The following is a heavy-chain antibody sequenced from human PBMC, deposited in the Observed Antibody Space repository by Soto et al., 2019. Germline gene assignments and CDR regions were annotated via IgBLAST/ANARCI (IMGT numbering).Heavy chain of an antibody. V-gene: IGHV3-30*18. CDR3: AKEYSGYDHFDY. J-gene: IGHJ4*02. D-gene: IGHD5-12*01. Sequence: QVQLVESGGGVVQPGRSLRLSCAASGFTFSSYDMHWVRQAPGKGLEWVAVISYDGSNKYYADSVKGRFTISRDNSKNTLKLQMNSLRAEDTAVYYCAKEYSGYDHFDYWGQGTLVTVSS. CDR2: ISYDGSNK. CDR1: GFTFSSYD.